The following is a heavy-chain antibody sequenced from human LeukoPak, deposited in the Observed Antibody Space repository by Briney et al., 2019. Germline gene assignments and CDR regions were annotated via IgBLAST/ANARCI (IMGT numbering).Heavy chain of an antibody. Sequence: GGSLRLSCAASGLTFSIYSMNWVRQAPGKGLEWVSSISSSSSYIYYADSVKGRFTISRDDAKNSLYLQMNSLRAEDTAVYYCARDKWVAFDMWGQGTMVTVS. V-gene: IGHV3-21*03. CDR3: ARDKWVAFDM. J-gene: IGHJ3*02. CDR2: ISSSSSYI. CDR1: GLTFSIYS. D-gene: IGHD1-26*01.